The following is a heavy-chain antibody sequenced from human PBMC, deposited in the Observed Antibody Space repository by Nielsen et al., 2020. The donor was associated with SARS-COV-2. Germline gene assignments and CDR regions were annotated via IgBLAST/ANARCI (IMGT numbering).Heavy chain of an antibody. J-gene: IGHJ2*01. Sequence: GGSLRLSCTASGFTFSGYAMSWVRQAPGKGLEWVSAFSGRGGTHYADFVKGRFTTSTDKSRTTLYLQMTSLRAEDTAVYYCATCRGPYWYFDLWGRGTLVTVST. CDR1: GFTFSGYA. V-gene: IGHV3-23*01. CDR2: FSGRGGT. D-gene: IGHD3-10*01. CDR3: ATCRGPYWYFDL.